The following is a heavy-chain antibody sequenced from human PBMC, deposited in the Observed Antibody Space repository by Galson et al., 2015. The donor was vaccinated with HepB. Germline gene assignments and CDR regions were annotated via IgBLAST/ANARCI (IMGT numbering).Heavy chain of an antibody. CDR3: AKAATYSSPNDY. J-gene: IGHJ4*02. V-gene: IGHV3-23*01. CDR1: GFTFSSDA. D-gene: IGHD6-13*01. CDR2: IRGSGGST. Sequence: SLRLSCAASGFTFSSDAMSWVRQAPGKGLEWVSDIRGSGGSTYYADSVKGRFTISRDNSKNTLYLTMNSLRAEDTAVYYCAKAATYSSPNDYWGQGTLVTVSS.